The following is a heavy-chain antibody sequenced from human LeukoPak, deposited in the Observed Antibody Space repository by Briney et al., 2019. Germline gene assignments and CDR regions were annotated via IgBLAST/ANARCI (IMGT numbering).Heavy chain of an antibody. CDR3: ARDEIRSGAFDI. J-gene: IGHJ3*02. CDR1: GFIFSNYV. Sequence: PGGSLRLSCAASGFIFSNYVMNWVRQAPGKGLEWVSYISGSGDSIYYADSVKGRFTISRDNAKDSLYLQMNSLRAEDTAVYYCARDEIRSGAFDIWGQGTMVTVSS. CDR2: ISGSGDSI. V-gene: IGHV3-48*03. D-gene: IGHD3-10*01.